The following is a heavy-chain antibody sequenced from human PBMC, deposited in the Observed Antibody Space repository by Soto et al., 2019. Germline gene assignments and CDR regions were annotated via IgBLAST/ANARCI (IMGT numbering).Heavy chain of an antibody. Sequence: PGGSLRLSCAASGFAFSTYWMSWVRQAPGKGLEWVANIKQDGSDRYYVDSVKGRFTISRDNAKNSLYLQMNSLRAEDTAVYFCVGFEGILGVAPGWFDPWGHGPLVTVSS. CDR3: VGFEGILGVAPGWFDP. D-gene: IGHD3-3*01. CDR2: IKQDGSDR. V-gene: IGHV3-7*05. CDR1: GFAFSTYW. J-gene: IGHJ5*02.